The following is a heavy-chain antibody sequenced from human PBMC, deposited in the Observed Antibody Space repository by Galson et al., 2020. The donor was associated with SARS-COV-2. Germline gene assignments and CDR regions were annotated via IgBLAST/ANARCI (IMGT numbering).Heavy chain of an antibody. V-gene: IGHV4-34*01. Sequence: SETLSLTCAVYGGSFSGYYWSWIRQPPGPGLEWIWEINHSGSTNYNPSLKSRVTITVDTSKNQFPLKLSSVTAADTAVYYCARAGDHILWWDYGMDVWGQGTTVTVSS. CDR1: GGSFSGYY. CDR3: ARAGDHILWWDYGMDV. CDR2: INHSGST. D-gene: IGHD2-21*01. J-gene: IGHJ6*02.